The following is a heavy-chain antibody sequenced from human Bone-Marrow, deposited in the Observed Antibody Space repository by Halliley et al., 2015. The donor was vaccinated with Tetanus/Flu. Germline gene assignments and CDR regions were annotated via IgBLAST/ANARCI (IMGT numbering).Heavy chain of an antibody. D-gene: IGHD6-13*01. CDR2: ISRSSIYI. Sequence: SISRSSIYIYYADSLQGRFTISRDNANNSLYLHINNLRVEDTAVYYCARAGLGAAGAKGWYFDLWGRGTLVTVSS. V-gene: IGHV3-21*01. J-gene: IGHJ2*01. CDR3: ARAGLGAAGAKGWYFDL.